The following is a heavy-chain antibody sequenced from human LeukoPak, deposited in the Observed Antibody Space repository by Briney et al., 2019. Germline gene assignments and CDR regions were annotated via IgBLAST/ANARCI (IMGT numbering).Heavy chain of an antibody. CDR3: ARAYCSSTSCYNNWFDP. Sequence: ASVKVSCKASGYTFNSYDINWVRQATGQGLEWMGWMNPNSGNTGYAQKFQGRVTMTRNTSISTAYMELSSLRSEDTAVYYCARAYCSSTSCYNNWFDPWGQGTLVTVSS. D-gene: IGHD2-2*02. CDR1: GYTFNSYD. V-gene: IGHV1-8*01. CDR2: MNPNSGNT. J-gene: IGHJ5*02.